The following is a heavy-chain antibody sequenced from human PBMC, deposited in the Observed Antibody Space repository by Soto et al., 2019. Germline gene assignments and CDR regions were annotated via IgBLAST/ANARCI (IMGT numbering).Heavy chain of an antibody. J-gene: IGHJ4*02. V-gene: IGHV5-51*01. D-gene: IGHD6-13*01. CDR1: GYSFTSYW. Sequence: PGESLKISCKGSGYSFTSYWIGWVRQMPGKGLEWMGIIYPGDSDTRYSPSFQGQVTISADKSISTAYLQWSSLKASDTAMYYCARGSSPSGSSSLPDYWGQGTLVTVSS. CDR2: IYPGDSDT. CDR3: ARGSSPSGSSSLPDY.